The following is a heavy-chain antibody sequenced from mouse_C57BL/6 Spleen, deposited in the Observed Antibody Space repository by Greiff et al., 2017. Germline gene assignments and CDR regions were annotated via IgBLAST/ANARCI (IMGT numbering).Heavy chain of an antibody. J-gene: IGHJ4*01. CDR3: ARFINYYAMDY. D-gene: IGHD1-2*01. CDR1: GYTFTDYY. V-gene: IGHV1-76*01. CDR2: IYPGSGNT. Sequence: QVQLQQSGAELVRPGASVKLSCKASGYTFTDYYINWVKQRPGQGLEWIARIYPGSGNTYYNEKFKGKATLTSDKSSSTAYMRLSSQTSEDSAVYFCARFINYYAMDYWGQGTSVTVSS.